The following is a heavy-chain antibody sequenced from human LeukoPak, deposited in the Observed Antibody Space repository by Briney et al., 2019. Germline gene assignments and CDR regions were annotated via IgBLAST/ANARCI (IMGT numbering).Heavy chain of an antibody. CDR2: IYYSGST. J-gene: IGHJ4*02. Sequence: PSGTLSLTCTVSGGSITSYYWSWIRQPPGKGLEWIGYIYYSGSTNYNPSLKSRVTISVETSKNQFSLKLTSVTAADTAVYYCARLNEYCSGGSCYAYDFWGQGTLVTVSS. CDR1: GGSITSYY. D-gene: IGHD2-15*01. V-gene: IGHV4-59*01. CDR3: ARLNEYCSGGSCYAYDF.